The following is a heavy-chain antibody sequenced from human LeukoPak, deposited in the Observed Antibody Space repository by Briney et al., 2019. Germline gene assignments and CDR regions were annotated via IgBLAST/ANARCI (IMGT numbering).Heavy chain of an antibody. J-gene: IGHJ4*02. Sequence: GGSLRLSCAASGFTFSSYAMSWVRQAPGKGLEWVSAISGSGGSTYYADPVKGRFTISRDNSKNTLYLQMNSLRAEDTAVYYCAKGPHVCSGGSCPRWENWFDYWGQGTLVTVSS. CDR1: GFTFSSYA. CDR2: ISGSGGST. D-gene: IGHD2-15*01. V-gene: IGHV3-23*01. CDR3: AKGPHVCSGGSCPRWENWFDY.